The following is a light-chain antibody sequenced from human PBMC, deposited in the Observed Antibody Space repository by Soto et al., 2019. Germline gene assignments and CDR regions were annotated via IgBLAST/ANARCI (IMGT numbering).Light chain of an antibody. Sequence: QSALTQPASVSGSPGQSITISCAGTRSDIGASNSVSWYQHLPGRPPTLIIYEVTKRPSGVPDRFSGSKSGNTASLTVSGLLAEDEADYYCSSHAGINNVVFGGGTKVTVL. CDR2: EVT. V-gene: IGLV2-8*01. CDR3: SSHAGINNVV. CDR1: RSDIGASNS. J-gene: IGLJ3*02.